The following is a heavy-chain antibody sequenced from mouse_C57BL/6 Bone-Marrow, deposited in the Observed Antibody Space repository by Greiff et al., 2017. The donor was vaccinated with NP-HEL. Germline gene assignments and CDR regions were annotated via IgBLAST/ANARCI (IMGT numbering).Heavy chain of an antibody. CDR1: GYTFTSYW. J-gene: IGHJ4*01. Sequence: QVQLQQPGAELVKPGASVKLSCTASGYTFTSYWITWVQQSPGQGLEWIGDISPGSGSPNYNENFKSNATLPVDTSSSTAYMQLSSLTSEDSAVYYCARGEVTTYYYAMDYWGQGTSVTVSS. D-gene: IGHD2-2*01. CDR3: ARGEVTTYYYAMDY. V-gene: IGHV1-55*01. CDR2: ISPGSGSP.